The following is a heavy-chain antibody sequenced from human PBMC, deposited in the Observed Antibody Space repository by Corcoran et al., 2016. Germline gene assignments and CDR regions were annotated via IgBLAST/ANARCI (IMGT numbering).Heavy chain of an antibody. CDR3: AKDIGCCSNHYYYYGMDV. CDR2: ISWDGGST. CDR1: GFTFDDYT. D-gene: IGHD2-2*01. Sequence: EVQLVESGGVVVQPGGSLRLSCAASGFTFDDYTMHWVRQAPGKGLAWVSLISWDGGSTYYADSVKGRFTISRDNRKNSLYLQMNSLRTEDTALYYFAKDIGCCSNHYYYYGMDVWGQGTTVTVSS. V-gene: IGHV3-43*01. J-gene: IGHJ6*02.